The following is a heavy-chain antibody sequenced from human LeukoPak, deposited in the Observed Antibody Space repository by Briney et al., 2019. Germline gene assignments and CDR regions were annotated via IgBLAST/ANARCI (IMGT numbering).Heavy chain of an antibody. V-gene: IGHV3-53*01. D-gene: IGHD2-15*01. CDR2: IYSGGST. CDR1: GFTVSTNY. Sequence: GGSLRLSCAASGFTVSTNYINWVRQAPGKGLEWVSVIYSGGSTYYADSVKGRFTISRDTSKNTVYLQMNNLRVEDTAVYYCARGGFFDYWGQGSLVTVSS. J-gene: IGHJ4*02. CDR3: ARGGFFDY.